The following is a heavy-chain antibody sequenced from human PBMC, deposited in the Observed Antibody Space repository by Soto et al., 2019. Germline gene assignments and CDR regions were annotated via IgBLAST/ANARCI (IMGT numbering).Heavy chain of an antibody. D-gene: IGHD1-1*01. V-gene: IGHV3-66*04. CDR1: GFTVSSNY. CDR3: ARLPTAPPAWYYYYYMDV. J-gene: IGHJ6*03. Sequence: EVQLVESGGGLVQPGGSLRLSCAASGFTVSSNYMSWVRQAPGKGLEWVSVIYSGGSTYYADSVKGRFTISRDNSKNTLYIQMNSLRAEDTAVYYCARLPTAPPAWYYYYYMDVWGKGTTVTVSS. CDR2: IYSGGST.